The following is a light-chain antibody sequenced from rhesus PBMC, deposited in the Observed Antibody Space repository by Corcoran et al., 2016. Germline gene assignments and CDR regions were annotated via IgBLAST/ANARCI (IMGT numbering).Light chain of an antibody. J-gene: IGKJ1*01. V-gene: IGKV3-24*04. Sequence: ETVVTQSPATLALSPGERATLSCRASQNIGAYLAWYLQKPGQAPRLLIYGASSRATGIPDRVSASGSGTDFTLTISSLEPEDVGVYYCQQSSNLWTFGQGTKVEIK. CDR1: QNIGAY. CDR3: QQSSNLWT. CDR2: GAS.